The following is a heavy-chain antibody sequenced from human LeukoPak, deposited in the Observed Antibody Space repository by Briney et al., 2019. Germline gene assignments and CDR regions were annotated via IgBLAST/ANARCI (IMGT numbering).Heavy chain of an antibody. D-gene: IGHD6-13*01. J-gene: IGHJ5*02. CDR1: GFTFSSYA. V-gene: IGHV3-23*01. CDR3: AKDSSSWFFVRIGFDP. Sequence: GGSLRLSCAASGFTFSSYAMSWVRPAPGKGLEWVSAVSGSGGSTYYADSVKGRFTTSRDNSKNTLYLQMNSLRAEDTAVYYCAKDSSSWFFVRIGFDPWGQGTLVTVSS. CDR2: VSGSGGST.